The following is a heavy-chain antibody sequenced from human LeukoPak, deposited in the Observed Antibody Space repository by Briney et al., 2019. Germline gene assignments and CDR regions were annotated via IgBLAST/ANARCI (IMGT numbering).Heavy chain of an antibody. CDR3: ARHTYYYDSSGYVYPRAFDI. J-gene: IGHJ3*02. CDR2: IYYSGST. D-gene: IGHD3-22*01. CDR1: GGSISSSSYY. V-gene: IGHV4-39*01. Sequence: SETLSLTCTVSGGSISSSSYYWCWIRRPPGKGLEWIGSIYYSGSTYYNPSLKSRVTISVDTSKNQFSLKLSSVTAADTAVYYCARHTYYYDSSGYVYPRAFDIWGQGTMVTVSS.